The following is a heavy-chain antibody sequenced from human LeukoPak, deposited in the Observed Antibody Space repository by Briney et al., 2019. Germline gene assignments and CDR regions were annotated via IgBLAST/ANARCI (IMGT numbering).Heavy chain of an antibody. Sequence: SETLSLTCTVSGGTISPYFWSWIRQPPGKGLEWIGYISYTGNTNYNPSLKSRVTISVDTSKNQFSLQLTSVTAADTAVDYCARDDYRGVTNFDPWGQGTLVTVSS. J-gene: IGHJ5*02. CDR2: ISYTGNT. D-gene: IGHD3-10*01. V-gene: IGHV4-59*01. CDR3: ARDDYRGVTNFDP. CDR1: GGTISPYF.